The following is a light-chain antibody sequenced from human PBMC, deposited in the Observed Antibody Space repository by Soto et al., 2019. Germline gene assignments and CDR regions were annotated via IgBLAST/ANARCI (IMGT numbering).Light chain of an antibody. Sequence: DIQMTQSPSTLSASVGDRVTITCRASQSVSTWLAWYQQKPGKAPKLLIYDASSLQGGVPSRFSGSGSGTEFTLTISSLQPDDFATYYCQQYSSYPLTFGGGTKVDIK. CDR2: DAS. CDR1: QSVSTW. J-gene: IGKJ4*01. V-gene: IGKV1-5*01. CDR3: QQYSSYPLT.